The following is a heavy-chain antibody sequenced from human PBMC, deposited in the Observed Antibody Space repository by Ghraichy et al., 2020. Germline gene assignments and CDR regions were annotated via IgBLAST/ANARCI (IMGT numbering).Heavy chain of an antibody. D-gene: IGHD2-8*01. V-gene: IGHV1-46*01. J-gene: IGHJ6*02. CDR1: GYTFTSYY. CDR2: INPSGGST. CDR3: ASLRNGNDGMDV. Sequence: ASVKVSCKASGYTFTSYYMHWVRQAPGQGLEWMGIINPSGGSTSYAQKFQGRVTMTRDTSTSTVYMELSSLRSEDTAVYYCASLRNGNDGMDVWGQGTTVTVSS.